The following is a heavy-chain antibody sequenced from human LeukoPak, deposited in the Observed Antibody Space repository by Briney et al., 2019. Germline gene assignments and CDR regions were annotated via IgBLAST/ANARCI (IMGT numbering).Heavy chain of an antibody. CDR2: TSYRSRSYN. CDR3: ARDRWSYYFDY. V-gene: IGHV6-1*01. Sequence: SQTLSLTFAISADSVSSNSGAWNWIRLSPSSGLEWLGRTSYRSRSYNDYAVSVKSRIAIDPDTSKNQFSLQLNSVTPEDTAVYYCARDRWSYYFDYWGQGALVTVSS. J-gene: IGHJ4*02. CDR1: ADSVSSNSGA. D-gene: IGHD6-13*01.